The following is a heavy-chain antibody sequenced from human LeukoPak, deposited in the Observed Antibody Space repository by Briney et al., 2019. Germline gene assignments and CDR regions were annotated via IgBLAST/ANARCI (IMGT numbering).Heavy chain of an antibody. CDR2: IYYTGST. CDR3: ARRGGSGRAFDY. V-gene: IGHV4-39*01. CDR1: GASISGGTYY. Sequence: SETLSLTCSVSGASISGGTYYWGWIRQPPGKGLEWIGSIYYTGSTYDNPSLKSRVTISVDTSKNQLSLKLGSVTAADTAVYYCARRGGSGRAFDYWGQGTLVTVSS. D-gene: IGHD1-26*01. J-gene: IGHJ4*02.